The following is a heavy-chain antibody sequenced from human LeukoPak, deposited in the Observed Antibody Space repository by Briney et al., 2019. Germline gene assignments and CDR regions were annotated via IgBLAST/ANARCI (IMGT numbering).Heavy chain of an antibody. CDR2: ISSSGSTR. Sequence: PGGPLRLSCAAPGFTFSSYEMNWVRQAAGKGLQWVSYISSSGSTRYYAESVKGRFTISRDNTRNSLYLQMNSLRAEDTAVYYCAKDLYYYDSSGYYFLTDYWGQGTLVTVSS. V-gene: IGHV3-48*03. CDR1: GFTFSSYE. J-gene: IGHJ4*02. CDR3: AKDLYYYDSSGYYFLTDY. D-gene: IGHD3-22*01.